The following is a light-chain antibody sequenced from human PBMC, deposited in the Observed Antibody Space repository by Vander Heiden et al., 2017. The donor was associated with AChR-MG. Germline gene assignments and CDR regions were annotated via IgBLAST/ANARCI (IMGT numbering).Light chain of an antibody. Sequence: DIQMTQSPSSLSASVGDRVTITCRASQGIGNYLAWYQQKPGKVPKLLIYAASTLQSAVPSRFSGSGSGTDFTLTISSLQPEDVATYYCQKDKNAPRTFGQGTKVEIK. V-gene: IGKV1-27*01. J-gene: IGKJ1*01. CDR3: QKDKNAPRT. CDR1: QGIGNY. CDR2: AAS.